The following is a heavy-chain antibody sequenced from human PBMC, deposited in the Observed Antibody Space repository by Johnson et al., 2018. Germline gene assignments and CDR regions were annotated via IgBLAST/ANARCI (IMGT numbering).Heavy chain of an antibody. CDR3: ARPTDDYKRPRDAFDI. CDR2: IYHSGST. Sequence: QVQLQESGPGLVKXSGTLSLTCAVSGGSISTSNWWSWVRQPPGKGLEWIGEIYHSGSTNYNPSPKSRVTLSVDKYKNQFSLKLRSVTAADTAVYYGARPTDDYKRPRDAFDIWGQGTMVTVSS. D-gene: IGHD5-24*01. V-gene: IGHV4-4*02. CDR1: GGSISTSNW. J-gene: IGHJ3*02.